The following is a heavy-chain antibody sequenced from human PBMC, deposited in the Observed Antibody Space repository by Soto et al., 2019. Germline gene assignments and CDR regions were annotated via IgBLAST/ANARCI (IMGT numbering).Heavy chain of an antibody. CDR3: ARAQGHTNHSSGMDV. D-gene: IGHD6-6*01. J-gene: IGHJ6*02. CDR1: GGSISSVDYY. Sequence: SETMSLTSTVSGGSISSVDYYWSWIRQSPGKGLEWIGYIYISGSTYYNPALKSRLIITADTSKNQFSLKLSSVTAADTAIYYCARAQGHTNHSSGMDVWGQGTMVTVSS. CDR2: IYISGST. V-gene: IGHV4-30-4*01.